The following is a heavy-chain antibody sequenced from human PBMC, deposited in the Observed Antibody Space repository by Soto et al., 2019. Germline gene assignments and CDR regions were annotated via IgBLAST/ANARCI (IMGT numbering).Heavy chain of an antibody. CDR3: AHCRGGVASF. J-gene: IGHJ4*02. CDR2: VYWDDDK. D-gene: IGHD3-16*01. CDR1: GFSLSTRDVG. V-gene: IGHV2-5*02. Sequence: QITLNESSPTLVKPTQTLTLTCTFSGFSLSTRDVGVGWIRQPPGEALEWLGVVYWDDDKTYSPSLKSRLTITKDTSKNQVVLRMTKVDPVDTATYYCAHCRGGVASFWGQGTLVTVSS.